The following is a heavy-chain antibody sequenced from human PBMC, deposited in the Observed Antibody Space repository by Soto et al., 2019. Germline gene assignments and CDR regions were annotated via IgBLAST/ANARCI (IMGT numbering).Heavy chain of an antibody. J-gene: IGHJ4*02. CDR1: GGSISSSSYY. CDR3: ARESSSSCHDY. CDR2: IYYSGST. D-gene: IGHD6-13*01. V-gene: IGHV4-39*02. Sequence: TSETLSLTCTVSGGSISSSSYYWGWIRQPPGKGLEWIGSIYYSGSTYYNPSLKSRVTISVDTSKNQFSLKLSSVTAADTAVYYCARESSSSCHDYWGQGTLVTVSS.